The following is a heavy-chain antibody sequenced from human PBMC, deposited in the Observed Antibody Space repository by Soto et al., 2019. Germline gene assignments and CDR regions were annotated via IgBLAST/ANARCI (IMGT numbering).Heavy chain of an antibody. Sequence: QVQLVQSGAEVKKPGASVKVSCKASGYTFTSYGISWVRQAPGQGLEWMGWISAYNGNTNYAQKLQGRVTMTTDTSTSTADMELRILRSDAAAVDYCARAGTRVGATTNDFDIWGQGTMVTVSS. CDR2: ISAYNGNT. CDR3: ARAGTRVGATTNDFDI. V-gene: IGHV1-18*01. D-gene: IGHD1-26*01. J-gene: IGHJ3*02. CDR1: GYTFTSYG.